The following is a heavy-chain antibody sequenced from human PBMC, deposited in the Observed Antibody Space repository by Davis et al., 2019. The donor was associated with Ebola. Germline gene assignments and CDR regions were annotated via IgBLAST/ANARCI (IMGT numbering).Heavy chain of an antibody. CDR3: ATLGTDP. CDR1: GLTFTFYG. Sequence: GESLKISCAVSGLTFTFYGFTWVRQAPGKGLEWVSHINSGGGNILYADSVKGRFTISRENAKDSLYLQMDSLRAEDTAVYYCATLGTDPWGQGTLVTVSS. V-gene: IGHV3-48*01. J-gene: IGHJ5*02. CDR2: INSGGGNI.